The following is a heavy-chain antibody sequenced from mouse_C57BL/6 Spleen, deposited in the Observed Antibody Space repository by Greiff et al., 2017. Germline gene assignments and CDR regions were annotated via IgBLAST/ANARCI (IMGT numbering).Heavy chain of an antibody. Sequence: QVQLQQPGAELVRPGSSVKLSCKASGYTFTSYWMHWVKQRPIQGLEWIGNIDPSDSETHYNQKFKDKATLTVDKSSSTAYMQLSSLTSEDSAVYYCARGGYYDSSLDIDVWGTGTTVTVSS. CDR2: IDPSDSET. V-gene: IGHV1-52*01. CDR1: GYTFTSYW. CDR3: ARGGYYDSSLDIDV. D-gene: IGHD1-1*01. J-gene: IGHJ1*03.